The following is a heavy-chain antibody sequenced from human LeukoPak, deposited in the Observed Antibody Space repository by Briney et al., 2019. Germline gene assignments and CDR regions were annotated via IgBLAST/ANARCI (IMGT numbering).Heavy chain of an antibody. V-gene: IGHV3-33*01. D-gene: IGHD2-2*01. CDR2: IWYGGSNK. CDR1: GFTFSSYG. CDR3: ARDCSSTSCVD. Sequence: GGSLRLSCAASGFTFSSYGMHWVRQAPGKGLEWVAVIWYGGSNKYYADSVKGRFTISRDNSKNTLYLQMNSLRAEDTAVYYCARDCSSTSCVDWGQGTLVTVSS. J-gene: IGHJ4*02.